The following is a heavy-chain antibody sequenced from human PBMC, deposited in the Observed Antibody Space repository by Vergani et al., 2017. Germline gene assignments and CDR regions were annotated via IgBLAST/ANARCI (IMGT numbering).Heavy chain of an antibody. D-gene: IGHD2-2*01. CDR3: ASSYCSSTSCYAEFFHH. Sequence: QVQLQESGPGLVKPSETLSLTCAVSGYSISSNYYWGWIRQPPGKGLEWIGTIYHSGTTYYTPSLKSRVTISAETSKNQFSLTLSSVPAADTAVYFCASSYCSSTSCYAEFFHHWGQGTLVTVSS. V-gene: IGHV4-38-2*01. CDR2: IYHSGTT. J-gene: IGHJ1*01. CDR1: GYSISSNYY.